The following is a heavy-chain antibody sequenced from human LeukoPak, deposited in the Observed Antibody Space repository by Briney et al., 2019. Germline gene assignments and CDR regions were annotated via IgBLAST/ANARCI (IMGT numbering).Heavy chain of an antibody. J-gene: IGHJ4*02. Sequence: SSETLSLTCTVSGGSISSSSYSWGWIRQPPGKGLEWIGSIYYSGTTYYNPSLKSRVTISVDTSKIQFSLKLSSVAATDTAVYFCAILRFDFWSGYTHPYFDYWGQGTLVTVSS. D-gene: IGHD3-3*01. CDR2: IYYSGTT. V-gene: IGHV4-39*01. CDR1: GGSISSSSYS. CDR3: AILRFDFWSGYTHPYFDY.